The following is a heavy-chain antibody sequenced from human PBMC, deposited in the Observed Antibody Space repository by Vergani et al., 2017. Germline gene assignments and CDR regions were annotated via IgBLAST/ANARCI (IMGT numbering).Heavy chain of an antibody. CDR3: ARGKYNSGDYYYYYGLDV. D-gene: IGHD3-22*01. V-gene: IGHV4-38-2*01. CDR2: MFYSGTT. CDR1: GYSISSGYY. J-gene: IGHJ6*02. Sequence: QVQLQESGPGLVKPSETLSLTCAVSGYSISSGYYWAWIRQPPGKGLEWIGMMFYSGTTYYNPSLKSRVTIFLDTSKSQFSLKVTSVTAADTAVYFCARGKYNSGDYYYYYGLDVWGQGTTATVSS.